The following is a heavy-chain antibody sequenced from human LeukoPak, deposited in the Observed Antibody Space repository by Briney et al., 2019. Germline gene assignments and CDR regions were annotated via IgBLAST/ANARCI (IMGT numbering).Heavy chain of an antibody. J-gene: IGHJ4*02. Sequence: ETLSLTCTVSGGSISSSSYYWGWIRQPPGKGLEWVSAISGSGGSTYYADSVKGRFTISRDNSKNTLYLQMNSLRAEDTAVYYCAEGDIVVVPAALQVYWGQGTLVTVSS. CDR1: GGSISSSSYY. CDR2: ISGSGGST. D-gene: IGHD2-2*01. CDR3: AEGDIVVVPAALQVY. V-gene: IGHV3-23*01.